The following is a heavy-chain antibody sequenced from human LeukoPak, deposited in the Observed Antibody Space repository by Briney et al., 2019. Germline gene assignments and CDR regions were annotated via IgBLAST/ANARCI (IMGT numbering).Heavy chain of an antibody. CDR1: GFTFSSYA. V-gene: IGHV3-23*01. Sequence: GGSLRLSCAASGFTFSSYAMSWVRQAPGKGLEWVSAISGSGGSTYYADSVKGRFTISRDNSKNTLYLQMNSLRAEDTAVYHCAKDAGYCSSTSCYEDNWGQGTLVTVSS. J-gene: IGHJ4*02. CDR2: ISGSGGST. CDR3: AKDAGYCSSTSCYEDN. D-gene: IGHD2-2*01.